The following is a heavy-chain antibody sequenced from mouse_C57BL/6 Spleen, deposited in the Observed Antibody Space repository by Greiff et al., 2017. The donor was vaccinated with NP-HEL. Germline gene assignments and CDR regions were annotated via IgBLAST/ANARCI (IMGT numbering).Heavy chain of an antibody. CDR1: GYTFTSYG. CDR3: ARIYDYGSSYGYFDV. CDR2: IYPRSGNT. V-gene: IGHV1-81*01. J-gene: IGHJ1*03. Sequence: VQLQQSGAELARPGASVKLSCKASGYTFTSYGISWVKQRTGQGLEWIGEIYPRSGNTYYNEKFKGKATLTADKSSSTAYMELRSLTSEDSAVYFCARIYDYGSSYGYFDVWGTGTTVTVSS. D-gene: IGHD1-1*01.